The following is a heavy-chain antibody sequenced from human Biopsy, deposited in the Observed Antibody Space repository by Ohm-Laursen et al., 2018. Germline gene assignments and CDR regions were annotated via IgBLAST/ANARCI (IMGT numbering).Heavy chain of an antibody. D-gene: IGHD2-15*01. CDR3: AKTFHGSSFLYDY. V-gene: IGHV3-23*01. CDR1: GFIFGDYA. J-gene: IGHJ4*02. Sequence: SLRLSCAASGFIFGDYAMHWVRQAPGKGLEWVSVLSGSGGTTYYADSVKGRFTISRDNSKNTLYLQMNSLTAEDTAVYYCAKTFHGSSFLYDYWGQGTLVTVSS. CDR2: LSGSGGTT.